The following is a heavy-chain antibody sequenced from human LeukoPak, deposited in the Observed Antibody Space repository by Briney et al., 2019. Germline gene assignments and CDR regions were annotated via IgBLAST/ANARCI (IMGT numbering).Heavy chain of an antibody. CDR2: INHSGST. CDR3: ARAHCSSTSCEGGWFDP. CDR1: GGSFSGYY. V-gene: IGHV4-34*01. J-gene: IGHJ5*02. D-gene: IGHD2-2*01. Sequence: PSETLSLTCAVYGGSFSGYYWSWIRQPPGKGLEWIGEINHSGSTNYNPSLKSRVTISVDTSKNQFSLKLSSVTAADTAVYYCARAHCSSTSCEGGWFDPWGQGTLVTVSS.